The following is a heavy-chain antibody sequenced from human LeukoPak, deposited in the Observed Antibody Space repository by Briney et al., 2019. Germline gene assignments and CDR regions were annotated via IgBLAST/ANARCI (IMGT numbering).Heavy chain of an antibody. CDR3: ARDRTSSGWFFDY. D-gene: IGHD6-19*01. CDR1: GFTFSTYA. CDR2: ISYDGSNK. V-gene: IGHV3-30-3*01. Sequence: GGSLILSCAVSGFTFSTYAMHWVRQAPGKGLEWVAVISYDGSNKYYADSVRGRFSISRDNSKHTLYLQMNSLRPEDTAVYYCARDRTSSGWFFDYWGQGTLVIVSS. J-gene: IGHJ4*02.